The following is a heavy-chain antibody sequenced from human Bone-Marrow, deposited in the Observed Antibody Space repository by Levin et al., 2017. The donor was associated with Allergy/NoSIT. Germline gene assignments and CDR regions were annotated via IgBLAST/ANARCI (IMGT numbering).Heavy chain of an antibody. D-gene: IGHD6-13*01. CDR1: GFSFSNAW. CDR3: TTLSWYRGYNYSGMDV. J-gene: IGHJ6*02. V-gene: IGHV3-15*01. CDR2: IKSKRDGGTT. Sequence: GGSLRLSCAASGFSFSNAWMSWVRQTPGKGLEWVGRIKSKRDGGTTDYAAPVKGRFTISRDDPKTTLYVEMNSIKTEDTAVEYCTTLSWYRGYNYSGMDVWGHGTTVTVSS.